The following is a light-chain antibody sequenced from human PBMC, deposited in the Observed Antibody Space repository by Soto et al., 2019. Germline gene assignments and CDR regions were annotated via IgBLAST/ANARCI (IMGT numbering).Light chain of an antibody. CDR1: QGIRHY. Sequence: DLSMTTSQTSPXAAXRHSVPIGXXXASQGIRHYLAWYQQKPGKVPKLLIYEASNLQSGVPSRFRGGGSGTEFTLTISSLQPEDVATYYCQNFDSAPQTFGQGTKVDNK. J-gene: IGKJ1*01. V-gene: IGKV1-27*01. CDR2: EAS. CDR3: QNFDSAPQT.